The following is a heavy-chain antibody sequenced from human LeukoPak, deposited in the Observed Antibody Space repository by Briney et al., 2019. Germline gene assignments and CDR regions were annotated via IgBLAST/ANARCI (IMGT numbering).Heavy chain of an antibody. Sequence: PGGSLRLSCAASGFTFDDYGMSWVRQAPGKGLELVSGINWNGGSTGYADSVKGRFTISRDNAKNSLYLQMNSLRAEDTALYYCARTPPVGATTGYDYWGQGTLVTVSS. J-gene: IGHJ4*02. CDR2: INWNGGST. D-gene: IGHD1-26*01. CDR1: GFTFDDYG. V-gene: IGHV3-20*04. CDR3: ARTPPVGATTGYDY.